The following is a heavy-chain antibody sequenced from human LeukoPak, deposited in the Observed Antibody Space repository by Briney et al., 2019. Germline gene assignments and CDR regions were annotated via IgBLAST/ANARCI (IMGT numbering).Heavy chain of an antibody. V-gene: IGHV1-2*02. CDR3: AREGYCSDATCSGPYYWFDP. Sequence: ASVKISCKASGYSFTGYHIYWVRQAPGQGLEWMGWINPNSGGTNYAQKFQGRVTMTTDTSISTAYMELNRLKSDDTAVYFCAREGYCSDATCSGPYYWFDPWGQGTLVTVSS. J-gene: IGHJ5*02. CDR2: INPNSGGT. D-gene: IGHD2-15*01. CDR1: GYSFTGYH.